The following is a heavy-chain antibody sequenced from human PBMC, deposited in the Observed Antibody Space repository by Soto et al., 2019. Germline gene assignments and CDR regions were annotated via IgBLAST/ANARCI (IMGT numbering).Heavy chain of an antibody. J-gene: IGHJ4*02. CDR1: GFTFSDYA. CDR3: AKGGRQWLVTSDFNY. Sequence: VQRGESGGGVVQPGRSLRLSCAASGFTFSDYAMHWVRQAPGKGLEWVAVVSHDGRNTHYADAVKGRFTISRDSSKNTVSLEITSLRAEDTAVYYCAKGGRQWLVTSDFNYWGQGALVTVSS. D-gene: IGHD6-19*01. CDR2: VSHDGRNT. V-gene: IGHV3-30*18.